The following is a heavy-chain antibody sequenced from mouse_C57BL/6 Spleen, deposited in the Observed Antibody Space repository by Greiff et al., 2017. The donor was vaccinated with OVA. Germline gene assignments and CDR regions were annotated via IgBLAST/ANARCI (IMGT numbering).Heavy chain of an antibody. D-gene: IGHD4-1*01. CDR1: GYTFTSYW. V-gene: IGHV1-61*01. CDR2: IYPSDSET. Sequence: QVQLQQPGAELVRPGSSVKLSCKASGYTFTSYWMDWVKQRPGQGLEWIGNIYPSDSETHYNQKFKDKATLTVDKSSSTAYMQLSSLTSEDSAVYYCARLGAGTRAMDYWGQGTSVTVSS. CDR3: ARLGAGTRAMDY. J-gene: IGHJ4*01.